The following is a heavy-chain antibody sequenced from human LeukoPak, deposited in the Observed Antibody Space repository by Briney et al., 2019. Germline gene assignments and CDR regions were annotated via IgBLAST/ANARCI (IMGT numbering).Heavy chain of an antibody. CDR2: MNPNSGNT. CDR3: ARAPSYDFWSGYSDPNAPNWFDP. J-gene: IGHJ5*02. D-gene: IGHD3-3*01. Sequence: ASVKASCKASGYTFTSYDINWVRQATGQGLEWMGWMNPNSGNTGYAQKFQGRVTMTRNTSISTAYMELSSLRSEDTAVYYCARAPSYDFWSGYSDPNAPNWFDPWGQGTLVTVSS. CDR1: GYTFTSYD. V-gene: IGHV1-8*01.